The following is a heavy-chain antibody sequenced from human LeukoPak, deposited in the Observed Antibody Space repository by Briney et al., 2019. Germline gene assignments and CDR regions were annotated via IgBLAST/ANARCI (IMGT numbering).Heavy chain of an antibody. Sequence: SETLTSTGTVSGGSITGYYWNWIRQPPGKGLEWIGYIYYSGDTYYNPSLESRVTISVDTSKSQFSLKLSSVTAADTAVYYCARRIVSVPAIQHGYWRAPWGQGTLVTVSS. V-gene: IGHV4-59*08. CDR3: ARRIVSVPAIQHGYWRAP. J-gene: IGHJ5*02. CDR2: IYYSGDT. D-gene: IGHD2-21*02. CDR1: GGSITGYY.